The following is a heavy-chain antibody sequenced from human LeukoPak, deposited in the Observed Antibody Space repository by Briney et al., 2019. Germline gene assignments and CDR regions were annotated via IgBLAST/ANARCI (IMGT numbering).Heavy chain of an antibody. J-gene: IGHJ4*02. D-gene: IGHD3-3*01. CDR3: ARHLGGDRTSGYYNY. Sequence: GESLKISCKASGYSFTYYFIAWVRQMPEKGLEWMGIIYPGDSDTKYSPSFQGQVTISADKSTNTAYLQWSSLEASDTAMYYCARHLGGDRTSGYYNYWGQGTLVTVSS. CDR1: GYSFTYYF. CDR2: IYPGDSDT. V-gene: IGHV5-51*01.